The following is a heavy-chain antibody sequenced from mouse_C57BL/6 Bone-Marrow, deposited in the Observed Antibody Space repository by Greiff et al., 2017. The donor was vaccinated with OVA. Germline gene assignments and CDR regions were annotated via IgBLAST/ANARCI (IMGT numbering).Heavy chain of an antibody. CDR3: TGEGNYNWYFDV. CDR2: IDPETGGT. V-gene: IGHV1-15*01. D-gene: IGHD2-1*01. CDR1: GYTFTDYE. J-gene: IGHJ1*03. Sequence: VQLQQSGAELVGPGASVTLSCKASGYTFTDYEMHWVKQTPGHGLDWIGAIDPETGGTAYNQKFKGKAILTADKSSSTAYMELRSLTSEDSAVYYCTGEGNYNWYFDVWGTGTTVTVSS.